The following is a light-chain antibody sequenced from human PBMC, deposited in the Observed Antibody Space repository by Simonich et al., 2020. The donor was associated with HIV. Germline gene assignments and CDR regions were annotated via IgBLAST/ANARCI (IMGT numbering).Light chain of an antibody. CDR3: QQYSNYSRT. CDR1: HGISSY. V-gene: IGKV1-9*01. Sequence: DIQLTQSPSFLSASVGDRHNITCRANHGISSYLAWYQQKPGKAPKLLIYDASTMQSGVPSRFSGSGSGTEFTPTISSLQPDDFATYYCQQYSNYSRTFGQGTKVDFK. CDR2: DAS. J-gene: IGKJ1*01.